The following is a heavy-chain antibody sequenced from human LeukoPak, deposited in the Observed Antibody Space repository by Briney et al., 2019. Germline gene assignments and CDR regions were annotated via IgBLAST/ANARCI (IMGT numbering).Heavy chain of an antibody. Sequence: SVKVSCKASGGTFSSYAISWVRQAPGQGLEWMRGIIPIFGTANYAQKFQGRVTITADKSTSTAYMELSSLRSEDTAVYYCAREFYSYGLDYWGQGTLVTVSS. V-gene: IGHV1-69*06. CDR1: GGTFSSYA. CDR3: AREFYSYGLDY. J-gene: IGHJ4*02. D-gene: IGHD5-18*01. CDR2: IIPIFGTA.